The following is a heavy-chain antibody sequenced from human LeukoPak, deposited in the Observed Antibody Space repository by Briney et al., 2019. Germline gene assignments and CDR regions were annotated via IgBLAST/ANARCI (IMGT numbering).Heavy chain of an antibody. CDR2: ISYDGSTK. V-gene: IGHV3-33*01. D-gene: IGHD6-19*01. Sequence: QPGRSLRLSCAASGFTFSTYGMHWVRQAPGKGLEWVAVISYDGSTKYYGDSVKGRFTISRDNSKNTLYPQMDSLRAEDTAVYYCARETLAVAGTWWFDPWGQGTLVTVSS. J-gene: IGHJ5*02. CDR3: ARETLAVAGTWWFDP. CDR1: GFTFSTYG.